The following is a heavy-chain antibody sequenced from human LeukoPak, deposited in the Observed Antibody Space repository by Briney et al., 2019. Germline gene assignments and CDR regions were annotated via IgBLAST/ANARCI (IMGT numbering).Heavy chain of an antibody. CDR1: GGSFIGYY. CDR2: INHSGST. V-gene: IGHV4-34*01. D-gene: IGHD1-26*01. CDR3: ARERWELPYYNYYMDV. Sequence: SETLSLTCAVYGGSFIGYYWSWIRQPPGKGLEWIGEINHSGSTNYNPSLKSRVTISVDTSKNQFSLKLSSVTAADTAVYYCARERWELPYYNYYMDVWGKGTTVTISS. J-gene: IGHJ6*03.